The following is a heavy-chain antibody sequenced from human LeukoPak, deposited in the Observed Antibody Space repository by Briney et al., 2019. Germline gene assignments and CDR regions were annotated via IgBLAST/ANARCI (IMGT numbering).Heavy chain of an antibody. J-gene: IGHJ4*02. Sequence: GGSLRLSCAASGFTFSSCAMHWVRQAPGKGLEWVAVISYDGSNKYYADSVKGRFTISRDNSKNTLYLQMNSLRAEDTAVYYCAREGGSSSRLDYWGQGTLVTVSS. D-gene: IGHD1-26*01. CDR2: ISYDGSNK. CDR3: AREGGSSSRLDY. V-gene: IGHV3-30-3*01. CDR1: GFTFSSCA.